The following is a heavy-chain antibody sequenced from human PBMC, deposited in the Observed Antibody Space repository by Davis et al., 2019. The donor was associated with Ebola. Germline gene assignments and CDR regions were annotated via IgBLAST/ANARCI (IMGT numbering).Heavy chain of an antibody. V-gene: IGHV3-74*01. CDR3: ARASGLWRGAFDI. D-gene: IGHD4/OR15-4a*01. Sequence: PGGSLRLSCAASGFTFSSYWMHWVRQAPGKGLVWVSRINSDGSSTNYADSVKGRFTISRDNAKNTLYLQMNSLRAEDTAVYYCARASGLWRGAFDIWGQGTMVTVSS. CDR1: GFTFSSYW. CDR2: INSDGSST. J-gene: IGHJ3*02.